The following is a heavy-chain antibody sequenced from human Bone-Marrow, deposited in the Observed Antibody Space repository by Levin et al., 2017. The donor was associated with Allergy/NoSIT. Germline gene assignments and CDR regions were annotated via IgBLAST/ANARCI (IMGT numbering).Heavy chain of an antibody. J-gene: IGHJ5*02. V-gene: IGHV3-49*03. CDR1: GFTFGDYA. CDR2: IRSKAYGGTT. CDR3: TRSANRAVAGTRWFDP. D-gene: IGHD6-19*01. Sequence: PSGGSLRLSCTASGFTFGDYAMSWFRQAPGKGLEWVGFIRSKAYGGTTEYAASVKGRFTISRDDSKSIAYLQMNSLKTEDTAVYYCTRSANRAVAGTRWFDPWGQGTLVTVSS.